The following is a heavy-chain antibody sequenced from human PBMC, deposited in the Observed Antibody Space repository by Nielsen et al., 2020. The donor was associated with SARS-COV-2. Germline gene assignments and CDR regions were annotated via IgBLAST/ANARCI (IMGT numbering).Heavy chain of an antibody. Sequence: SETLSLTCSVSGASIRRGDYYWSWIRQPPGAGLEWIASYYSGTTYYDPSLKNRLTLSVDTSRNQLSLRLSSVTAADSAVYFCAARDYYGSTAVAFWGQGTLVTVSS. D-gene: IGHD3-10*01. CDR3: AARDYYGSTAVAF. CDR2: YYSGTT. CDR1: GASIRRGDYY. V-gene: IGHV4-30-4*01. J-gene: IGHJ4*02.